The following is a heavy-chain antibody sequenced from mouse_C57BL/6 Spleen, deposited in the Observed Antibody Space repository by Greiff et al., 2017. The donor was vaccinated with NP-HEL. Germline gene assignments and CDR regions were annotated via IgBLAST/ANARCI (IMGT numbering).Heavy chain of an antibody. V-gene: IGHV3-6*01. CDR2: ISYDGSN. CDR1: GYSITSGYY. J-gene: IGHJ2*01. Sequence: EVQLQESGPGLVKPSQSLSLTCSVTGYSITSGYYWNWIRQFPGNKLEWMGYISYDGSNNYNPSLKNRISITRDTSQNQFFLRLNSVTTEDTATYYCARDFYWGQGTTLTVSS. CDR3: ARDFY.